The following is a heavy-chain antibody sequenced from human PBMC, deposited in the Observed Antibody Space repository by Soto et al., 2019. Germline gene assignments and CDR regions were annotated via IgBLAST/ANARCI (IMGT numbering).Heavy chain of an antibody. CDR1: GYTFTSYG. V-gene: IGHV1-18*01. J-gene: IGHJ4*02. CDR3: ARVVIWFGESHFDY. Sequence: GASVKVSCKASGYTFTSYGISWVRQAPGLGLEWMGWISAYNGNTNYAQKLQGRVTMTTDTSTSTAYMELRSLRSDDTAVYYCARVVIWFGESHFDYWGQGTLVTVSS. CDR2: ISAYNGNT. D-gene: IGHD3-10*01.